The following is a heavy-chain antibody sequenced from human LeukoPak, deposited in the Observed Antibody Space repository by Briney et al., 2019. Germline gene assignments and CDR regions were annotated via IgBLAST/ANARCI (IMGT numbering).Heavy chain of an antibody. D-gene: IGHD2-21*02. CDR3: ARHFPYCGGDCPYYYMDV. CDR2: IYSSETT. CDR1: GASISSDY. Sequence: SETLSLTCSVSGASISSDYWSWIRQPPGKRLEWIGNIYSSETTKYNPSLRSRATISGDTSKNQFSLKLSSVTAADTAVYYCARHFPYCGGDCPYYYMDVWGKGTTVTVSS. J-gene: IGHJ6*03. V-gene: IGHV4-4*09.